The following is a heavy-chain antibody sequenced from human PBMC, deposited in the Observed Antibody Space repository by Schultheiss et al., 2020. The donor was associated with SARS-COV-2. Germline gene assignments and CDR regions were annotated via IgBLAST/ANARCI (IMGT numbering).Heavy chain of an antibody. J-gene: IGHJ6*02. V-gene: IGHV4-31*03. D-gene: IGHD6-19*01. CDR2: IYYSGST. Sequence: SETLSLTCTVSGGSISSGGYYWSWIRQHPGKGLEWIGYIYYSGSTYYNPSLKSRVTISVDTSKNQFSLKLSSVTAADTGVYYCARIEGGIAVSDYYGMDVWGQGTTVTVSS. CDR3: ARIEGGIAVSDYYGMDV. CDR1: GGSISSGGYY.